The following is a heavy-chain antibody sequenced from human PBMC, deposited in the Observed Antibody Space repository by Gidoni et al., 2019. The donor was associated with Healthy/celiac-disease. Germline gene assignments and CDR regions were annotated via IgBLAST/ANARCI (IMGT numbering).Heavy chain of an antibody. CDR1: GGSISSSSYY. Sequence: QLQLQESGPGLVKPSETLSLTCTVSGGSISSSSYYWGWIRQPPGKGLEWIGSIYYSGSTYYNPSLKSRVTISVDTSKNQFSLKLSSVTAADTAVYYCARQPVRQLHPSSWGQGTLVTVSS. J-gene: IGHJ4*02. V-gene: IGHV4-39*01. CDR2: IYYSGST. D-gene: IGHD6-6*01. CDR3: ARQPVRQLHPSS.